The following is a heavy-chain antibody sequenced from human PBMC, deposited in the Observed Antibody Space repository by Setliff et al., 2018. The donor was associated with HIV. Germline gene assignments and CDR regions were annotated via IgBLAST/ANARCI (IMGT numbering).Heavy chain of an antibody. Sequence: SETLSLTCSVSGGSVINYLWHWFRQPAGKGLEWIGHIDTGGNSNYNPSLKSRVTISIHTSKKQFSLKLSSVTAADTAVYYCARERSALLWKNWFDPWGQGILVTVSS. V-gene: IGHV4-4*07. J-gene: IGHJ5*02. CDR3: ARERSALLWKNWFDP. CDR2: IDTGGNS. D-gene: IGHD3-10*01. CDR1: GGSVINYL.